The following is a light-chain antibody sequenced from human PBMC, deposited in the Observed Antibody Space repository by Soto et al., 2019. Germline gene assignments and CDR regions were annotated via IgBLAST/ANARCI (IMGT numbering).Light chain of an antibody. CDR1: QSISGS. CDR2: EAS. CDR3: QQYNSYPWT. Sequence: DIQMTQSPSTLSASVGDRVTITCRASQSISGSLAWYQQKPGKAPNLLIYEASNLKSGVPSRFSGSGSGTEYTLTISSLQPDDSASYYCQQYNSYPWTFGQGTKVEIK. J-gene: IGKJ1*01. V-gene: IGKV1-5*03.